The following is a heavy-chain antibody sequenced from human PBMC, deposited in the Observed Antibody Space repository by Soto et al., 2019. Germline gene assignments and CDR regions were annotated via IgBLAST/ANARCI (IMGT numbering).Heavy chain of an antibody. CDR1: GFTFSSYA. CDR2: ISGSGGST. J-gene: IGHJ6*02. D-gene: IGHD3-16*01. Sequence: VGSLRLSCAASGFTFSSYAMSWVRQAPGKGLEWVSAISGSGGSTYYADSVKGRFTISRDNSKNTLYLQMNSLRAEDTAVYYWEKEKDYYSVGGCCGGGGMDVWGQGTTVTVSS. CDR3: EKEKDYYSVGGCCGGGGMDV. V-gene: IGHV3-23*01.